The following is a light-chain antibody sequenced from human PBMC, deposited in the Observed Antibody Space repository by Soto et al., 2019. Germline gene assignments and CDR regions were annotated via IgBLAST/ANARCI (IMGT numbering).Light chain of an antibody. CDR1: SSDVCDYHY. CDR2: DVN. CDR3: SSYTSSSTPS. V-gene: IGLV2-14*03. Sequence: QSVLTQPASVSGSPGQSITISCTGTSSDVCDYHYVSWYQHHPGKAPKLMIYDVNNRLSGVSNRFSGSKSGNTASLTISGLQAEDEADYYCSSYTSSSTPSFGTGTKLTVL. J-gene: IGLJ1*01.